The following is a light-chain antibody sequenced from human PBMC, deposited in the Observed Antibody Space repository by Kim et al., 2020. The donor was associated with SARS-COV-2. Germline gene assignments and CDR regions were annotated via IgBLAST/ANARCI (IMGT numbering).Light chain of an antibody. CDR3: QTWGTGIWV. Sequence: ASVKLTCPLSRGHSSYAIAWHQQQPEKGPRYLMKLNSDGSHTKGDGIPDRFSGSSSGPERYLTISSLQSEDEADYYCQTWGTGIWVFGGGTQLTVL. V-gene: IGLV4-69*01. CDR2: LNSDGSH. J-gene: IGLJ3*02. CDR1: RGHSSYA.